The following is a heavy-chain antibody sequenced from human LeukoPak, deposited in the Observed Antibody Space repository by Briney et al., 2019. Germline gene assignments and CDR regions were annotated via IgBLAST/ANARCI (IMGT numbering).Heavy chain of an antibody. CDR1: GGSFSGYY. Sequence: ETLSLTCAVYGGSFSGYYWSWIRQPPGKGLEWISSISFSGTYIYYADSVKGRITISRDNAKNSLYLQMNSLRPEDTAVYYCARRAKTERGHSYGLDYWGQGTLVTVSS. J-gene: IGHJ4*02. V-gene: IGHV3-21*01. D-gene: IGHD5-18*01. CDR2: ISFSGTYI. CDR3: ARRAKTERGHSYGLDY.